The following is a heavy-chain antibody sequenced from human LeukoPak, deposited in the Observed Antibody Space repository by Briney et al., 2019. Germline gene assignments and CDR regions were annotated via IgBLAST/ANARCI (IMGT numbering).Heavy chain of an antibody. CDR3: AREFYDSSGYNYLDS. Sequence: GGALSLSWAASGSGFSSHGLSWFGQLPGKGLGGVPVIWFDGTNKYYADSVKGRFTVSRDNFKNTLNLQMNSLRAEDTAVYYCAREFYDSSGYNYLDSWGQGTLVTASS. D-gene: IGHD3-22*01. CDR2: IWFDGTNK. CDR1: GSGFSSHG. V-gene: IGHV3-33*01. J-gene: IGHJ4*02.